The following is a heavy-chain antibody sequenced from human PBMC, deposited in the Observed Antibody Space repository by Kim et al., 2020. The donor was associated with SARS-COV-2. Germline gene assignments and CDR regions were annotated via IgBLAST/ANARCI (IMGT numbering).Heavy chain of an antibody. CDR3: TKRDFSDSGTFSPFFDT. V-gene: IGHV3-23*01. CDR2: ITGDTTEI. D-gene: IGHD3-3*01. J-gene: IGHJ4*02. CDR1: GFTLNNYA. Sequence: GGSLRLSCAASGFTLNNYAMNWVRQAPGKGLEWVSGITGDTTEIYHADSVKGRFIISRDNSKNTLYLQMNSLTAEDTAVYYCTKRDFSDSGTFSPFFDTWGQGTLVTVAS.